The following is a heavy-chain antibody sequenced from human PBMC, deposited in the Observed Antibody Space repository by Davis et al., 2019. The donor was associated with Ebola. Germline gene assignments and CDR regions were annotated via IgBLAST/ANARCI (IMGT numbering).Heavy chain of an antibody. Sequence: PGGSLRLSCAASGLTFSRPSMNWVRQAPGKGLECVASITASDTDPYYADSVKARFTISRDNAKNSLFLQMNSLRVDDTAVYYCASWAGDDCHAYNCPLDYWGQGTLVTVSS. CDR3: ASWAGDDCHAYNCPLDY. J-gene: IGHJ4*02. V-gene: IGHV3-21*06. CDR1: GLTFSRPS. D-gene: IGHD3-16*01. CDR2: ITASDTDP.